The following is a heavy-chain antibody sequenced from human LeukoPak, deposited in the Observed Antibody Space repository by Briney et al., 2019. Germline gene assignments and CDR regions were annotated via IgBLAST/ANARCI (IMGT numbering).Heavy chain of an antibody. J-gene: IGHJ4*02. Sequence: SGGSLRLSCAASGFTFSDYYMSWIRQAPGKGLEWVSYISSSGSTIYYADSVKGRFTISRDNAKNSLYLQMNNLRTEDAAIYYCAKAPVTSCRGAFCYPLDSWGQGTLVTVSS. CDR3: AKAPVTSCRGAFCYPLDS. CDR2: ISSSGSTI. D-gene: IGHD2-15*01. CDR1: GFTFSDYY. V-gene: IGHV3-11*01.